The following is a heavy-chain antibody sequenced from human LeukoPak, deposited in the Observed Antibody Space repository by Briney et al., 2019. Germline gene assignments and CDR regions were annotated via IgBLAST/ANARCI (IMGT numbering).Heavy chain of an antibody. CDR1: GFSFSTHG. J-gene: IGHJ4*02. D-gene: IGHD3-10*01. CDR3: AKVGVRINSGDY. CDR2: IWHDGRSI. V-gene: IGHV3-33*06. Sequence: PGKSLRLSCVASGFSFSTHGMHWVRQAPGKGLEWVAVIWHDGRSIYNEDSVKGRFTISRDTSENTVYLQMNSLRAEDTALYYCAKVGVRINSGDYWGQGTLVTVSS.